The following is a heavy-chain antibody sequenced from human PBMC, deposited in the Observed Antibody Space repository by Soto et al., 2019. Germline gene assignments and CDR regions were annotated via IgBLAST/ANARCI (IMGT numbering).Heavy chain of an antibody. V-gene: IGHV5-51*01. CDR1: GYSFTSYL. Sequence: PGESLKISCEGSGYSFTSYLICWVRQMPVKGLEWMGIIYPGDSDTRYSPSFQRQVIISADKSITTAYLQWSSLKASDTAMYYCQRLAVHNWNHPLRAGPPFDYSGQGTLVTVCS. CDR3: QRLAVHNWNHPLRAGPPFDY. D-gene: IGHD1-20*01. J-gene: IGHJ4*02. CDR2: IYPGDSDT.